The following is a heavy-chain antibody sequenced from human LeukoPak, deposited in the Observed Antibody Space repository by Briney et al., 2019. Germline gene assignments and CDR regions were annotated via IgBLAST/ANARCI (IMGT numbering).Heavy chain of an antibody. CDR2: ISDAGSSK. D-gene: IGHD3-10*01. CDR3: ARDYGAGGSGSLGLDY. V-gene: IGHV3-30-3*01. J-gene: IGHJ4*02. Sequence: GRSLRLSCAASGVTFSTYAMRWVRQAPGKGLEWVAVISDAGSSKYYAESVKGRFTISRDNSKNTVNLQMNSLRPEDTAVYYCARDYGAGGSGSLGLDYWGQGTLVTVSS. CDR1: GVTFSTYA.